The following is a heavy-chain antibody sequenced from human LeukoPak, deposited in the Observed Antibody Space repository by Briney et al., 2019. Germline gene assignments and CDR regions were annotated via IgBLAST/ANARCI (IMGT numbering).Heavy chain of an antibody. CDR1: GGSITTYY. CDR3: ARAPSGRQGVAVVPAAMGWFDS. D-gene: IGHD2-2*01. CDR2: LSHSGTS. V-gene: IGHV4-59*08. J-gene: IGHJ5*01. Sequence: PSETLSLTCTVSGGSITTYYWSWIRQPPGKGLEWIGFLSHSGTSNNNPSLKSRVTISIDTSKNQLSQKLRSVTAADTAVYYCARAPSGRQGVAVVPAAMGWFDSWGQGTLVTVSS.